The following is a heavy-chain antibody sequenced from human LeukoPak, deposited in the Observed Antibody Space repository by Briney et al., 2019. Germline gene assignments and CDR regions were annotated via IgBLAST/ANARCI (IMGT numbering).Heavy chain of an antibody. CDR3: ATVFRSSTSLPFDY. CDR1: GYTLTELS. D-gene: IGHD2-2*01. Sequence: ASVKVSCKVSGYTLTELSMHWVRQAPGKGLEWMGGFDPEDGETIYAQKFQGRVTMTEDTSTDTAYMELSSLRSEDTAVYYCATVFRSSTSLPFDYWGQGTLVTVSS. J-gene: IGHJ4*02. V-gene: IGHV1-24*01. CDR2: FDPEDGET.